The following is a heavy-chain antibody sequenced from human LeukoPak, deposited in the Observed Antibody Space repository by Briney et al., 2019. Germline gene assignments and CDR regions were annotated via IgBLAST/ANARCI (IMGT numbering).Heavy chain of an antibody. Sequence: GASVKVSCKASGYTFTSYGISWVRPAPGQGLEWMGWISAYNGNTNYAQKLQGRVTMTTDTSTSTAYMELRSLRSDDTAVYYCARDERDRGSPFDSSGYHAFDIWGQGTMVTVSS. V-gene: IGHV1-18*01. CDR1: GYTFTSYG. CDR3: ARDERDRGSPFDSSGYHAFDI. J-gene: IGHJ3*02. CDR2: ISAYNGNT. D-gene: IGHD3-22*01.